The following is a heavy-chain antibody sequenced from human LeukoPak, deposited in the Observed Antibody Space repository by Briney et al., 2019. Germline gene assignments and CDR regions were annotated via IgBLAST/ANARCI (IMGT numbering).Heavy chain of an antibody. CDR2: IYTSGST. J-gene: IGHJ5*02. Sequence: PSETLSLTCTVSVGSISSYDWSWLRQPAGKGLECIGRIYTSGSTNYNPSLKSRVTMPVDTSKNQFSLKLSSVTAADTAVYYCACAGYSSSWYFGFDPWGQGTLVTVSS. CDR1: VGSISSYD. CDR3: ACAGYSSSWYFGFDP. D-gene: IGHD6-13*01. V-gene: IGHV4-4*07.